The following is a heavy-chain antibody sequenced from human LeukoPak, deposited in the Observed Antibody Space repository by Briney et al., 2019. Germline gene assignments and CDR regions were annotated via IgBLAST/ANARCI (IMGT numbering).Heavy chain of an antibody. CDR1: GFTFGSYG. D-gene: IGHD3-22*01. V-gene: IGHV3-23*01. J-gene: IGHJ1*01. CDR2: ITLNGDRT. CDR3: AIMHGYYDGSGYWVQ. Sequence: GGSLTLSCAASGFTFGSYGMSWLRQAPGKGLEWVSLITLNGDRTSYADSVEGHFTTSRDNPRKRLYIKMTSWRAEDTVLNYCAIMHGYYDGSGYWVQWGQGSLVTASS.